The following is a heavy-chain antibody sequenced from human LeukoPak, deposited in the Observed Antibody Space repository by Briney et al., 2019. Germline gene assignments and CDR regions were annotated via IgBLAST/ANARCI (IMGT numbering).Heavy chain of an antibody. V-gene: IGHV1-69*05. D-gene: IGHD1-26*01. Sequence: ASVKVSCKASGGTFSSYAISWVRQAPGQGLEWMGGIIPIFGTANYAQKFQGRVTITTDESTSTAYMELSSLRSDDTAVYYCARDAIRGVGAMDPWGQGTLVTVSS. CDR1: GGTFSSYA. CDR2: IIPIFGTA. J-gene: IGHJ5*02. CDR3: ARDAIRGVGAMDP.